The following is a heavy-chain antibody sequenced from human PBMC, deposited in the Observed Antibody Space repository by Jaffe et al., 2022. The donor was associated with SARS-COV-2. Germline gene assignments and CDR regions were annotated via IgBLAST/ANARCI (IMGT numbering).Heavy chain of an antibody. J-gene: IGHJ2*01. D-gene: IGHD3-10*01. CDR2: IRSKSYGGTT. CDR3: TIPFGEKNYWYFDL. V-gene: IGHV3-49*03. Sequence: EVQLVESGGGLVQPGRSLRLSCIASGFTFGDYAMTWFRQAPGKGLEWVGFIRSKSYGGTTDYAASVKGRFTISRDDSKSIAYLQMNSLKTEDTAVYYCTIPFGEKNYWYFDLWGRGTLVTVSS. CDR1: GFTFGDYA.